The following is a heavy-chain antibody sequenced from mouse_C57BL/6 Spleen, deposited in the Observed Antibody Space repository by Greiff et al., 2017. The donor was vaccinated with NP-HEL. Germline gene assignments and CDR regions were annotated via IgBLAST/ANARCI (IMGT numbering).Heavy chain of an antibody. D-gene: IGHD2-5*01. CDR2: IYPRDGST. CDR3: ARRYSKAWFAY. Sequence: VQLQQSGPELVKPGASVKLSCKASGYTFTSYDINWVKQRPGQGLEWIGWIYPRDGSTKYNEKFKGKATLTVDTSSSTAYMELHSLTSEDSAVYFCARRYSKAWFAYWGQGTLVTVSA. J-gene: IGHJ3*01. V-gene: IGHV1-85*01. CDR1: GYTFTSYD.